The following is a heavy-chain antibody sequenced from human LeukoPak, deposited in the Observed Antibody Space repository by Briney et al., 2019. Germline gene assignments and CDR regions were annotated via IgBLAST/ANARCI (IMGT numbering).Heavy chain of an antibody. Sequence: GGSLRLSCAASGFTFSSYSMNWVRQAPGKGLEWVSSISSSSSYIYYADSVRGRFTISRDNAKNSLYLQMNSLRAEDTAVYYCARAKVVGDIFDYWGQGTLVTVSS. CDR1: GFTFSSYS. D-gene: IGHD3-22*01. V-gene: IGHV3-21*01. J-gene: IGHJ4*02. CDR2: ISSSSSYI. CDR3: ARAKVVGDIFDY.